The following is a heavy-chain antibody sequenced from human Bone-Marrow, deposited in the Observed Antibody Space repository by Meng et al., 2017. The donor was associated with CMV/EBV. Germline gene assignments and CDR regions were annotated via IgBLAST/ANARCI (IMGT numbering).Heavy chain of an antibody. V-gene: IGHV4-30-4*08. CDR2: IYYSGST. CDR3: ARDMGSSGYYGNNWFDP. CDR1: GGSISSGDYY. D-gene: IGHD3-22*01. J-gene: IGHJ5*02. Sequence: VQVHESGPGRVKPSQTLSLTCTVSGGSISSGDYYWSWIRQPPGKGLEWIGYIYYSGSTHYNPSLKSRVTISVDTSKDQFSLKLSSVTAADTAVYYCARDMGSSGYYGNNWFDPWGQGTLVTVSS.